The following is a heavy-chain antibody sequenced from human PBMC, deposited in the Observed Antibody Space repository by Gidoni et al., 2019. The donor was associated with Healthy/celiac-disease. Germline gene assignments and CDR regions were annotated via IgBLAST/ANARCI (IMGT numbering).Heavy chain of an antibody. Sequence: EVQLLESGGGLVQPGGSLRLSCAASGFTFSSYAMRWVRQAPGKGLEWVSAISGSGGSTYYADSVKGRFTISRDNSKNTLYLQMNSLRAEDTAVYYCARQPITMVRGVIITLSYFDYWGQGTLVTVSS. V-gene: IGHV3-23*01. J-gene: IGHJ4*02. CDR2: ISGSGGST. D-gene: IGHD3-10*01. CDR3: ARQPITMVRGVIITLSYFDY. CDR1: GFTFSSYA.